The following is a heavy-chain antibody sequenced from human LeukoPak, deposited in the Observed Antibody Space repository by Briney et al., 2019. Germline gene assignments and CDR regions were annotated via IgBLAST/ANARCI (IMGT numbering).Heavy chain of an antibody. CDR3: ARLVDTAMGNWFDP. Sequence: PSETLSLTCTVSGGSISSYCWSWIRQPPGKGLEWIGYIYYSGSTNYNPSLKSRVTISVDTSKNQFSLKLSSVTAADTAVYYCARLVDTAMGNWFDPWGQGTLVTVSS. D-gene: IGHD5-18*01. J-gene: IGHJ5*02. V-gene: IGHV4-59*01. CDR2: IYYSGST. CDR1: GGSISSYC.